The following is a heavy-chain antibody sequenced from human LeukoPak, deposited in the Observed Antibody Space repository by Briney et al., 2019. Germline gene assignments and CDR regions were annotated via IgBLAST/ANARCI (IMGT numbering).Heavy chain of an antibody. CDR1: GGSFSGYY. Sequence: AETLSLTCAGYGGSFSGYYWSWIRQPPGKGLEWIGEINQSGSTNDNPSLKSRVTISVDTSKNQFSLKLSSVPAADTAVYYCARAPSGLVEPPTRGDYFDYWGQGTLVTVSS. V-gene: IGHV4-34*01. D-gene: IGHD2-2*01. J-gene: IGHJ4*02. CDR2: INQSGST. CDR3: ARAPSGLVEPPTRGDYFDY.